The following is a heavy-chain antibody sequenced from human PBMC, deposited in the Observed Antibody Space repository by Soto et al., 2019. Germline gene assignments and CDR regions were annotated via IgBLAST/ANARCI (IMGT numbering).Heavy chain of an antibody. Sequence: EVQLVESGGGLVQPGGSLRLSCAASGFTISDYWMHWVRQAPGKGLVWVSRIKFDGSSISYADSVKGRFTISRDNAWNMLYLQMTSLRAEDTAVYYCARGLKNFYGVDVWGQGTTVTVTS. CDR1: GFTISDYW. V-gene: IGHV3-74*01. CDR2: IKFDGSSI. CDR3: ARGLKNFYGVDV. J-gene: IGHJ6*02.